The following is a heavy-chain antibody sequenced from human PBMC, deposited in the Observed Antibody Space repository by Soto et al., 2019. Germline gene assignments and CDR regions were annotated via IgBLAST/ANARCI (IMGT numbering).Heavy chain of an antibody. D-gene: IGHD3-3*01. CDR3: AREYYDFWSGYHTRPEYYGMDV. Sequence: PGGSLRLSCAASGFTFSSYSMSWVRQAPGKGLEWVSSISSSSSYIYYADSVKGRFTISRDNAKNSLYLQMNSLRAEDTAVYYCAREYYDFWSGYHTRPEYYGMDVWGQGTTVTVSS. V-gene: IGHV3-21*01. J-gene: IGHJ6*02. CDR1: GFTFSSYS. CDR2: ISSSSSYI.